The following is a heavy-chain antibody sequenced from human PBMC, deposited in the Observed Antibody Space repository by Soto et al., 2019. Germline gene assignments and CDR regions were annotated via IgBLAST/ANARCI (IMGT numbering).Heavy chain of an antibody. V-gene: IGHV4-34*01. J-gene: IGHJ4*02. Sequence: SETLSLTCAVYGGSFSGYYWSWIRQPPGKGLEWIGEINHSGSTNYNPSLKSRVTISVGTSKNQFSLKLSSVTAADTAVYYCARGSGVVTAKPIDYWGQGTLVTVSS. D-gene: IGHD2-21*02. CDR1: GGSFSGYY. CDR2: INHSGST. CDR3: ARGSGVVTAKPIDY.